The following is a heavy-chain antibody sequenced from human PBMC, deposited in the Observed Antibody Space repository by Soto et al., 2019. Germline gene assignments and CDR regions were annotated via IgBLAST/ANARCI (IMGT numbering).Heavy chain of an antibody. J-gene: IGHJ5*02. Sequence: QVQLVQSGAEVKKPGSSVKVSCKASGGTFSSYAISWVRQAPGQGLEWMGGIIPIFGTANYAQKFQGRVTITADKSTSTAYMELSSLRSEDTAVYYCARCSPYYYDSSGYYLNWFDPWGQGTLVTVSS. CDR1: GGTFSSYA. CDR3: ARCSPYYYDSSGYYLNWFDP. D-gene: IGHD3-22*01. CDR2: IIPIFGTA. V-gene: IGHV1-69*06.